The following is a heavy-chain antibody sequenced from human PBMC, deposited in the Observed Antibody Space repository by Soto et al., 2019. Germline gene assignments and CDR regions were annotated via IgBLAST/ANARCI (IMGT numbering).Heavy chain of an antibody. V-gene: IGHV1-18*01. Sequence: ASVKVSCKASGYTFTSYGISWVRQAPGQGLEWMGWISAYNGNTNYAQKLQGRVTMTTDTSTSTAYMELRSLRSDDTAVYYCARDGRGSSGWYNTQRYGMDVWGQGTTVTVSS. CDR3: ARDGRGSSGWYNTQRYGMDV. CDR2: ISAYNGNT. D-gene: IGHD6-19*01. CDR1: GYTFTSYG. J-gene: IGHJ6*02.